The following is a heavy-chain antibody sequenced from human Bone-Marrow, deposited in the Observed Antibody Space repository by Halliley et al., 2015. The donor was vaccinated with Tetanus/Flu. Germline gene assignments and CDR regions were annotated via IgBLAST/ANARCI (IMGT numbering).Heavy chain of an antibody. Sequence: GLVKPSEILSLTCTISGGSISGYYWSWIRQSPDKGLEWIGHMYYSGRTNYNPSLKGRVTISADTSMNQFSLKLTSVTAADTAMYYCTRGGGWLTDNWGQGTLVTVSS. CDR2: MYYSGRT. J-gene: IGHJ4*02. V-gene: IGHV4-59*01. D-gene: IGHD2-15*01. CDR1: GGSISGYY. CDR3: TRGGGWLTDN.